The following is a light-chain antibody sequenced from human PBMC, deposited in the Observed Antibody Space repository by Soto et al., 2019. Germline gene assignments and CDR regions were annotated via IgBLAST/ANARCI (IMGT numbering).Light chain of an antibody. CDR2: GNN. CDR1: SSNIGAGYD. Sequence: QSTLTQAPSISGAPGQRVTISCTGSSSNIGAGYDVHWFQQFPGTAPRLLIHGNNNRPSGVPDRFSGSESGTSASLAIAGLQAGDEAIYYCQSFDSDLSAFVFGTGTTVTVL. CDR3: QSFDSDLSAFV. V-gene: IGLV1-40*01. J-gene: IGLJ1*01.